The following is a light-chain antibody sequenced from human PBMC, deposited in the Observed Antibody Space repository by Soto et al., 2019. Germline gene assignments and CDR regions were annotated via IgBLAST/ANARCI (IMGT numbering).Light chain of an antibody. CDR1: SGSIASSY. J-gene: IGLJ2*01. V-gene: IGLV6-57*04. CDR2: EDN. Sequence: NFMLTQPHSVSESPGKTVTISCTRSSGSIASSYVQWYQQRPGRAPTTVIYEDNRRPSGVSDRFSGTIDISSDSASLTISGLKTEDEADYYCQSYDTSNVVFGGGTKLTVL. CDR3: QSYDTSNVV.